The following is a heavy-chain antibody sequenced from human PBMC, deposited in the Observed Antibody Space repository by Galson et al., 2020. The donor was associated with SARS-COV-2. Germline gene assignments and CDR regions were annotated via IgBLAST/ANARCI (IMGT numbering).Heavy chain of an antibody. CDR3: ARDLGLGMGFDFDY. CDR1: GFTFSSYG. J-gene: IGHJ4*02. V-gene: IGHV3-33*01. CDR2: IWYDGSNK. D-gene: IGHD7-27*01. Sequence: GGSLRLSCAASGFTFSSYGMHWVRQAPGKGLEWVAVIWYDGSNKYYADSVKGRFTISRDNSKNTLYLQMNSLRAEDTAVYYCARDLGLGMGFDFDYWGQGTLVTGSS.